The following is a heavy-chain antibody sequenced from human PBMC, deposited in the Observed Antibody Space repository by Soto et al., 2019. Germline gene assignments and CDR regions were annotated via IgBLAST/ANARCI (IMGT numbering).Heavy chain of an antibody. V-gene: IGHV3-48*03. CDR2: ISSSGSTI. J-gene: IGHJ6*02. CDR3: ARVRFLECKYYGIAV. CDR1: VFTFSSYE. Sequence: GGSLRLSCAASVFTFSSYEMNWVRHSPGKGLEWVSYISSSGSTIYYADSVKGRFTISRDNAKNSLYLQMNSLRAEDTAVYYCARVRFLECKYYGIAVGAQGTTVTVSS. D-gene: IGHD3-3*01.